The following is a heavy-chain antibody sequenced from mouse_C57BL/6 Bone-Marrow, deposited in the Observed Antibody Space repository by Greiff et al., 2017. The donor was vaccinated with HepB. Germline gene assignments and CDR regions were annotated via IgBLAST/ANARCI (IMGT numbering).Heavy chain of an antibody. V-gene: IGHV1-26*01. CDR1: GYTFTDYY. Sequence: EVQLQQSGPELVKPGASVKISCKASGYTFTDYYMNWVKQSHGKSLEWIGDINPNNGGTSYNQKFKGKATLTVDKSSSTAYMQLSSLTSEDSAVDYCARPVVRGDFDYWGQGTTPTVSS. J-gene: IGHJ2*01. CDR2: INPNNGGT. CDR3: ARPVVRGDFDY. D-gene: IGHD1-1*01.